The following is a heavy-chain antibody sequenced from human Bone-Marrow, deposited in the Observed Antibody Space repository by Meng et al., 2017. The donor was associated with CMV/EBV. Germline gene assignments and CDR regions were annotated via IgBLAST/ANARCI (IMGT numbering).Heavy chain of an antibody. CDR2: IYYSGST. D-gene: IGHD1-7*01. Sequence: SETLSLTCTVSGGSISSGDYYWSWIRQPPGKGLEWIGYIYYSGSTYYNPSLKSRVTISVDTSKNQFSLKLSSVTAADTAVYYCARETSYNWNSKDNWFDPWGQGALVTVYS. V-gene: IGHV4-30-4*08. CDR3: ARETSYNWNSKDNWFDP. CDR1: GGSISSGDYY. J-gene: IGHJ5*02.